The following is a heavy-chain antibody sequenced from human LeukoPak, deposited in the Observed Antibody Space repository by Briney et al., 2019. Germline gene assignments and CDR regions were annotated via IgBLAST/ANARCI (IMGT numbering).Heavy chain of an antibody. Sequence: ASVKVSCKASGYTFTSYDINWVRQATGQGLEWMGWMNPNSGNTGYAQKFQGRVTITRNTSISTAYMELSSLRSEDTAVYYCARDKAAAGNDAFDVWGQGTMVTVSS. CDR3: ARDKAAAGNDAFDV. D-gene: IGHD6-13*01. V-gene: IGHV1-8*03. J-gene: IGHJ3*01. CDR1: GYTFTSYD. CDR2: MNPNSGNT.